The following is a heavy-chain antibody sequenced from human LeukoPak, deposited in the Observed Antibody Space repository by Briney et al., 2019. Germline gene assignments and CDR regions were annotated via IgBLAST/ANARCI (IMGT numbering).Heavy chain of an antibody. CDR3: AKGLRQWLVLGNYYYGMDV. V-gene: IGHV3-30*18. J-gene: IGHJ6*04. D-gene: IGHD6-19*01. CDR1: GFTFSSYG. Sequence: GRSLRLSCAASGFTFSSYGMHWVRQAPGKGLEWVAVISYDGSNKYYADSVKGRFTISRDNSKNTLYLQMNSLRAEDTAVYYCAKGLRQWLVLGNYYYGMDVWGKGTTVTVPS. CDR2: ISYDGSNK.